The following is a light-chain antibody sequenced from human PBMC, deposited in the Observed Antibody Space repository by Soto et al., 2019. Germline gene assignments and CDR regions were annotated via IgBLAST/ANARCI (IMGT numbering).Light chain of an antibody. V-gene: IGKV3D-15*01. Sequence: EKVMTQSPATLSVSPGERATLSCRASQSVSSKLAWYQQKPGQAPRLLIYGASTRATGISARFSGSGSGTEFTLTISSLQSEDFAVYYCQQYNSWPVAFGQGTKVEIK. J-gene: IGKJ1*01. CDR3: QQYNSWPVA. CDR1: QSVSSK. CDR2: GAS.